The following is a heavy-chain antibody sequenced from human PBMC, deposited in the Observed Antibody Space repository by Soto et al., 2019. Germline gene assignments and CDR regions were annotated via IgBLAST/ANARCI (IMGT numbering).Heavy chain of an antibody. Sequence: GGSLRLSCAASGFTFSSYGMHWVRQAPGKGLEWGAVIWYDGSNKYYADSVKGRFTISRDNSKNTLYLQMNSLRAEDTAVYYCARDEESRITMVRGVPDYWGQGTLVTVSS. D-gene: IGHD3-10*01. V-gene: IGHV3-33*01. CDR2: IWYDGSNK. J-gene: IGHJ4*02. CDR1: GFTFSSYG. CDR3: ARDEESRITMVRGVPDY.